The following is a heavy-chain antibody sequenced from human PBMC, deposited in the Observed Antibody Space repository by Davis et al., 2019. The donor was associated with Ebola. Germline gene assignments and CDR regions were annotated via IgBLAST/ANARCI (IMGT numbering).Heavy chain of an antibody. CDR2: IYTGDSDT. CDR1: ENIFTSYW. Sequence: GESLKISCKDSENIFTSYWIGWVRQRPGKGLEWMGLIYTGDSDTRYSPSFRGRVTISADKSTRSAYLQWGSLKASDTAMYYCASLRRTITGMDDGFDLWGQGTMVTVSS. J-gene: IGHJ3*01. V-gene: IGHV5-51*01. CDR3: ASLRRTITGMDDGFDL. D-gene: IGHD1-20*01.